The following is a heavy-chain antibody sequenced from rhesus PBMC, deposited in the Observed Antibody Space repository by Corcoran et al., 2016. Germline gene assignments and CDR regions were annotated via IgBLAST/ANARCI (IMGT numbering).Heavy chain of an antibody. V-gene: IGHV3S5*01. Sequence: EVQLVETGGGLVQPGGSLKLSCAASGFTFSSYGMSWVRQAPGKGLEWVSAINSGVGSTYDADSVKGRFTISRDNSKNTLSLQMNSLRAEDTDVYYCAKDKEPGTVSFDYWGQGVLVTVSS. CDR3: AKDKEPGTVSFDY. CDR1: GFTFSSYG. CDR2: INSGVGST. J-gene: IGHJ4*01. D-gene: IGHD5-24*01.